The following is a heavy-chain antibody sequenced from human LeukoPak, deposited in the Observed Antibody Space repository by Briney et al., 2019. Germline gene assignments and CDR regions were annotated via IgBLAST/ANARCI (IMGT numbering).Heavy chain of an antibody. D-gene: IGHD6-19*01. V-gene: IGHV4-59*01. CDR2: IYYSGST. J-gene: IGHJ4*02. CDR3: AREEYSSGLDY. Sequence: SETLSLTYTVSGGSISSYYWSWIRQPPGKGLEWIGYIYYSGSTNYNPSLKSRVTISVDTSMNQFSLKLSSVTAADTAVYYCAREEYSSGLDYWGQGTLVTVTS. CDR1: GGSISSYY.